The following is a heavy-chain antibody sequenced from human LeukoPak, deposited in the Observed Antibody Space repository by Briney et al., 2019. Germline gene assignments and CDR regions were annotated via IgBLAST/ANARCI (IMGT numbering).Heavy chain of an antibody. D-gene: IGHD3-22*01. CDR2: MNPNSGDT. V-gene: IGHV1-8*01. Sequence: ASVKVSCKASGYTFASYDINWVRQATGQGLEWMGWMNPNSGDTGYAQKFQGRLTMTRNTSISTAYMELSSLRSEDTAVYYCARGGHYYDSSGYEAAFDIWGQGTMVTVSS. CDR1: GYTFASYD. J-gene: IGHJ3*02. CDR3: ARGGHYYDSSGYEAAFDI.